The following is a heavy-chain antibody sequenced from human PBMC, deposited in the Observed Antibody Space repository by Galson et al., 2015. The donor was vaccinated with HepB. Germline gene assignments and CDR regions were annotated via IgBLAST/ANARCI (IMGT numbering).Heavy chain of an antibody. CDR1: GFTFSSYA. J-gene: IGHJ6*02. D-gene: IGHD6-13*01. CDR2: ISGGGDGT. CDR3: AKSLGTGAAGGLDV. V-gene: IGHV3-23*01. Sequence: SLRLSCAASGFTFSSYAISWVRQAPGKGLEWVSTISGGGDGTYYADSVKGRFTVSRNNAKNTLSLQMNSLRDEDTAVYYCAKSLGTGAAGGLDVWGQGTTVTVSS.